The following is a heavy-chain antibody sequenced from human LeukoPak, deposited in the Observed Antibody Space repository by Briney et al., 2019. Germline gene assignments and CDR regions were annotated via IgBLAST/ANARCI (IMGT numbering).Heavy chain of an antibody. CDR3: ARVSLDYDFWSGPYYYYYMDV. CDR1: GYTFTSYD. Sequence: GVSVKVSCKASGYTFTSYDINWVRQATGQGLEWMGWMNPNSGNTGYAQKFQGRVTITRNTSMSTAYMELSSLRSEDTAVYYCARVSLDYDFWSGPYYYYYMDVWGKGTTVTLSS. J-gene: IGHJ6*03. D-gene: IGHD3-3*01. CDR2: MNPNSGNT. V-gene: IGHV1-8*03.